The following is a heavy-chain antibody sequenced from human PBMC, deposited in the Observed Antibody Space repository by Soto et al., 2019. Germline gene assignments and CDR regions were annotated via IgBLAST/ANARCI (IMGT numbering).Heavy chain of an antibody. D-gene: IGHD2-2*01. Sequence: GASVKVSCKASGGTFSSYAISWVRQAPGQGLEWMGGIIPIFGTANYAQKFQGRVTITADESTSTAYMELSSLRSEDTAVYYCARDNIVVVPAAMVPYNWFDPWGQGTLVTVSS. CDR2: IIPIFGTA. CDR1: GGTFSSYA. CDR3: ARDNIVVVPAAMVPYNWFDP. J-gene: IGHJ5*02. V-gene: IGHV1-69*13.